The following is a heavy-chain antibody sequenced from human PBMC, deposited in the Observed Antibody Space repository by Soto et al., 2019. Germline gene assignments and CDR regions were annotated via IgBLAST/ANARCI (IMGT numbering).Heavy chain of an antibody. V-gene: IGHV3-73*02. CDR3: TRIGNWNHFDY. CDR1: GFTFSGSA. CDR2: VRNKAGNYAT. J-gene: IGHJ4*02. Sequence: EVQLVESGGGLVQPGGSLKLSCAASGFTFSGSAMHWVRQASGKGLEWVGRVRNKAGNYATTYAASVKGRFTISRDDSQNRAYLQMNSLKIEDTAVYYCTRIGNWNHFDYWGQGTLVTVSS. D-gene: IGHD1-1*01.